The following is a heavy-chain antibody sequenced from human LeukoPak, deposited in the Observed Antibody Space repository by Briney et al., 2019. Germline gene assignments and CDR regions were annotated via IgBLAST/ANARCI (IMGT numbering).Heavy chain of an antibody. CDR3: ARDRYSSGWDPHFDY. Sequence: SETLSLTCTVSGGSISSYYWSWIRQPPGKGLEWIGYIYCSGSTNYNPSLKSRVTISVDTSKNQFSLKLSSVTAADTAVYYCARDRYSSGWDPHFDYWGQGTLVTVSS. V-gene: IGHV4-59*01. D-gene: IGHD6-19*01. J-gene: IGHJ4*02. CDR2: IYCSGST. CDR1: GGSISSYY.